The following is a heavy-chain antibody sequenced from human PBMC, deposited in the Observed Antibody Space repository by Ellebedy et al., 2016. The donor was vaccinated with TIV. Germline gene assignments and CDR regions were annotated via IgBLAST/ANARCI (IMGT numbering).Heavy chain of an antibody. Sequence: PGGSLRLSCAASGFTLSSYSMNWVRQAPGKGLEWVSYIGSFSSAIYYADSVKGRFTISRDNAKNSLSLQMNSLRDEDTAVYYCASFTMVRGVMDYWGQGTLVTVSS. V-gene: IGHV3-48*02. CDR2: IGSFSSAI. CDR3: ASFTMVRGVMDY. J-gene: IGHJ4*02. CDR1: GFTLSSYS. D-gene: IGHD3-10*01.